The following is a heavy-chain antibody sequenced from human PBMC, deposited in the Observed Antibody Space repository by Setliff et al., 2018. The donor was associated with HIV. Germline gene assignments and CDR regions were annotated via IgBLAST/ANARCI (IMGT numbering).Heavy chain of an antibody. CDR3: ATHYGSGSYYNY. J-gene: IGHJ4*02. CDR1: GASVTSSSYY. Sequence: SETLSLTCSVSGASVTSSSYYWGWIRQPPGKGLEWIGSIYYGGNTYSNPSLRSRLSISLDTSKNQFSLELYSVTAADTAVYYCATHYGSGSYYNYWGQGMLVTVS. CDR2: IYYGGNT. D-gene: IGHD3-10*01. V-gene: IGHV4-39*01.